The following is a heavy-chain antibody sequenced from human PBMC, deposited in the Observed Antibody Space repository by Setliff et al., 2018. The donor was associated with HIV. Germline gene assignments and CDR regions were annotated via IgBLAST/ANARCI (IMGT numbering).Heavy chain of an antibody. CDR2: INTNTGNP. CDR1: GYTFTSYA. D-gene: IGHD2-15*01. J-gene: IGHJ4*02. Sequence: GASVKVSCKASGYTFTSYAMNWVRKAPGQGLEWMGWINTNTGNPTYAQGFTGRFVFSLDTSVSTTYLQISSRKAEGTAVYYCARSWGGGAYCSGGSCHKFDYWGQGNLVTGSS. CDR3: ARSWGGGAYCSGGSCHKFDY. V-gene: IGHV7-4-1*02.